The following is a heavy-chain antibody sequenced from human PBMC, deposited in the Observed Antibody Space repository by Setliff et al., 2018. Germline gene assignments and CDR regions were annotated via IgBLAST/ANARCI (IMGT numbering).Heavy chain of an antibody. CDR1: GGSISSYY. Sequence: LSLTCTVSGGSISSYYWSWIRQPAGKGLEWIGHIYIGGSANYNPSLKSRVTMSIDTSKNQFSLKLSSVTAADTAVYYCARVAAAGPSILYMDVWGKGTTVTVSS. D-gene: IGHD6-13*01. J-gene: IGHJ6*03. CDR2: IYIGGSA. V-gene: IGHV4-4*07. CDR3: ARVAAAGPSILYMDV.